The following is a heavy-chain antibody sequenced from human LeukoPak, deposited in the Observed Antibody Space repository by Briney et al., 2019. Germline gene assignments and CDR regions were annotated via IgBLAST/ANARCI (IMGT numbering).Heavy chain of an antibody. CDR3: AKAEGYDILTGLDY. Sequence: GGSLRLSCATSGFTFSSYAMSWVRQAPGKGLEWGSGIGASGVSTYYADSVKGRFTISRDNSKNTLYLQMNSLRTEDTAVYYCAKAEGYDILTGLDYWGQGTLVTVSS. J-gene: IGHJ4*02. CDR1: GFTFSSYA. V-gene: IGHV3-23*01. D-gene: IGHD3-9*01. CDR2: IGASGVST.